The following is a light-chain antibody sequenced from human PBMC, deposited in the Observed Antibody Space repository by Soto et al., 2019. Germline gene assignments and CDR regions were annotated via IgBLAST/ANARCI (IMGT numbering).Light chain of an antibody. J-gene: IGLJ3*02. CDR3: CSYAGSSSWV. CDR2: EGS. CDR1: SSDVGSYNL. V-gene: IGLV2-23*01. Sequence: QSALTQPASVSGSPGQSITISCTGTSSDVGSYNLVSWYQQYPGKAPKLMIYEGSKRPSGVSNRFSSSKSDNTASLTISGLQAEDEADYYCCSYAGSSSWVFGGGTKLTVL.